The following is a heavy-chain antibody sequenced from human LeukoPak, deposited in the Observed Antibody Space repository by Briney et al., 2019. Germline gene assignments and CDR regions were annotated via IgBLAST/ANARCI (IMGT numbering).Heavy chain of an antibody. CDR3: ARAPWGILAHCGGDCSADAFDI. J-gene: IGHJ3*02. V-gene: IGHV4-30-2*01. CDR1: GGSISSGGYS. Sequence: SETLSLTCAVSGGSISSGGYSWSWIRQPPGKGLEWIGYIYHSGSTYYNPSLKSRVTISVDRSKNQFSLKLSSVTAADTAVYYCARAPWGILAHCGGDCSADAFDIWGQGTMVTVSS. D-gene: IGHD2-21*02. CDR2: IYHSGST.